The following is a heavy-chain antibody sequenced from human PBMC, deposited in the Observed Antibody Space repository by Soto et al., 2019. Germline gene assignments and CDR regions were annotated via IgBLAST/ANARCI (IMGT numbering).Heavy chain of an antibody. CDR1: GGSISSYY. J-gene: IGHJ4*02. V-gene: IGHV4-59*01. D-gene: IGHD6-19*01. Sequence: SETLSLTCTVSGGSISSYYWSWIRQPPGKGLEWIGYIYYSGSTNYNPSLKSRVTISVDTSKNQFSLKLSSVTAADTAVYYCARDPGYSSGWGPFDYWGQGXLVTVSS. CDR2: IYYSGST. CDR3: ARDPGYSSGWGPFDY.